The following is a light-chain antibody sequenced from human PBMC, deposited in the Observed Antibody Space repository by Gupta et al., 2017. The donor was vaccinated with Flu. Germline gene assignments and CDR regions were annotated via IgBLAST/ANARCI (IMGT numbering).Light chain of an antibody. Sequence: PGTRDLSPGDRATVSCRTSQSVSTSYLAWYQQKPGQAPRLLIYATSTRATGIPDRFSGSGSGTDFTLTISRLEPEDFAVYYCQQYGTSRTFGQGTKVEIK. CDR3: QQYGTSRT. CDR2: ATS. V-gene: IGKV3-20*01. CDR1: QSVSTSY. J-gene: IGKJ1*01.